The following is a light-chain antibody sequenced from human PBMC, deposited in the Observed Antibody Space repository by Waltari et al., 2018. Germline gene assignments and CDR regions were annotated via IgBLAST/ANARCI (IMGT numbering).Light chain of an antibody. CDR1: HGISRY. V-gene: IGKV1D-8*03. CDR2: AAS. Sequence: VIWMTQSPSLLPASTGARVTINCARGHGISRYLAWYQQKAGKAPELLIYAASTLQSGVPSRFSGSGSGTDFTLTISCLQSEDFATYYCQQYYSFPRTFGQGTKLEIK. J-gene: IGKJ2*01. CDR3: QQYYSFPRT.